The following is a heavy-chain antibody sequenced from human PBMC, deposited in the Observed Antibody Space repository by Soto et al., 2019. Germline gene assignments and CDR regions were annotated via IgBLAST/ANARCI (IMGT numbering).Heavy chain of an antibody. Sequence: WGSLRLSCAASGFTFSSYSMNWVRQAPGKGLEWVSSISSSSSYIYYADSVKGRFTISRDNAKNSLYLQMNSLRAEDTAVYYCARVVGEYYYDSSGPGHYGMDVWGQGTTVTVSS. CDR2: ISSSSSYI. V-gene: IGHV3-21*01. CDR3: ARVVGEYYYDSSGPGHYGMDV. J-gene: IGHJ6*02. CDR1: GFTFSSYS. D-gene: IGHD3-22*01.